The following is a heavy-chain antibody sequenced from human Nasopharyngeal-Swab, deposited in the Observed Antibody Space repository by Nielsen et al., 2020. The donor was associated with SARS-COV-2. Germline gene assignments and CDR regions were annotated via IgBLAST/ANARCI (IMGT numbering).Heavy chain of an antibody. J-gene: IGHJ4*02. Sequence: ASVKVSCKASGYTFTSYAMHWVRQAPGQRLEWMGWINAGNGNTKYSQKFQSRVTITRDTSASTAYMELSSLRSEDTAVYYCARAVRGSGWYWGGFDYWGQGTLVTVSS. CDR3: ARAVRGSGWYWGGFDY. D-gene: IGHD6-19*01. CDR1: GYTFTSYA. CDR2: INAGNGNT. V-gene: IGHV1-3*01.